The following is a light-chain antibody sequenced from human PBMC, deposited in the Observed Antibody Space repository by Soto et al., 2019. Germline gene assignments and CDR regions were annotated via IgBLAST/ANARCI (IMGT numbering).Light chain of an antibody. V-gene: IGKV1-9*01. CDR2: AAS. CDR1: QGISSY. CDR3: QQLNSY. J-gene: IGKJ5*01. Sequence: DIQLTQSPSFLSASVGDRVTITCRASQGISSYLAWYQQKPGKAPKLLIYAASTLQSGVPSRFSGSGSGTEFTLTIGSLQPEDFATYYCQQLNSYFGQGTRLEIK.